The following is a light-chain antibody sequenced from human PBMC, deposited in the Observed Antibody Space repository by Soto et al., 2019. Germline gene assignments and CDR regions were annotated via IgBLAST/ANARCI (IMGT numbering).Light chain of an antibody. Sequence: EIVLTQSPATLSLSPGERATLSCRASQSVSSYLAWYQQKPGQAPRLLIYDASNRGTGIPARFSGSGSGTEFTLTISSLEPEDVAVYYCQQRSNWPLTFGGGTKVEI. CDR2: DAS. J-gene: IGKJ4*01. CDR1: QSVSSY. V-gene: IGKV3-11*01. CDR3: QQRSNWPLT.